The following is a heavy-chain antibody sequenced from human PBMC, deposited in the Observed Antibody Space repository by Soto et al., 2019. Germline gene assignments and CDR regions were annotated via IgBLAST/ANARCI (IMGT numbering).Heavy chain of an antibody. Sequence: QVQLQESGPGLVKPSGTLSLTCAVSGGSISSSNWWNWVRQPPGKGLEWIGEIYHSGSTNYNPSLKSQVTISVDKSKNQFSLKLSSVTAADTAVYYCARDKARYYYGSGSSTLFHYWGQGTLVTVSS. J-gene: IGHJ4*02. CDR1: GGSISSSNW. CDR2: IYHSGST. V-gene: IGHV4-4*02. D-gene: IGHD3-10*01. CDR3: ARDKARYYYGSGSSTLFHY.